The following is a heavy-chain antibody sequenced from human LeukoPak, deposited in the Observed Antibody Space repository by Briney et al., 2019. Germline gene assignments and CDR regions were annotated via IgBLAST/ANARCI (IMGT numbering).Heavy chain of an antibody. CDR1: GGSISSFY. CDR3: ARLGGKYSSDY. J-gene: IGHJ4*02. Sequence: SETLSLTCTVSGGSISSFYWNWIRQPPGKGLEWIGYIDYTGSGSTKYNASIRSRVTISVDTSKTQFSLNLSSVTAADTAVYYCARLGGKYSSDYWGQGTLVTVSS. CDR2: IDYTGSGST. D-gene: IGHD4-23*01. V-gene: IGHV4-59*08.